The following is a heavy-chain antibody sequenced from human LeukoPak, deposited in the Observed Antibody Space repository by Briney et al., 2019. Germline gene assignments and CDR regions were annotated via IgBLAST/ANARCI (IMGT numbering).Heavy chain of an antibody. D-gene: IGHD6-6*01. CDR2: IIPILGIA. CDR3: ARDSIAALNYFDY. Sequence: ASVKVSCKASGGTFSSYAISWVRQAPGQGLEWMGRIIPILGIANYAQKFQGRVTMTRDTSTSTVYMELSSLRSEDTAVYYCARDSIAALNYFDYWGQGTLVTVSS. J-gene: IGHJ4*02. CDR1: GGTFSSYA. V-gene: IGHV1-69*04.